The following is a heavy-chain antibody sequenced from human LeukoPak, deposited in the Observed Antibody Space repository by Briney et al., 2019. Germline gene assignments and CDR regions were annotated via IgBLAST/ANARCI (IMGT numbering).Heavy chain of an antibody. CDR2: IYPGDSDT. V-gene: IGHV5-51*01. CDR1: GYSFTSYW. CDR3: ARWGAYSSIQNYYYMDV. D-gene: IGHD6-13*01. J-gene: IGHJ6*03. Sequence: GESLKISCKGSGYSFTSYWIGWVRQMPGKGLEWMGIIYPGDSDTRYSPSFQGQVTISADKSISTAYLQWSSLKASDTAMYYCARWGAYSSIQNYYYMDVWGKGTTVTVSS.